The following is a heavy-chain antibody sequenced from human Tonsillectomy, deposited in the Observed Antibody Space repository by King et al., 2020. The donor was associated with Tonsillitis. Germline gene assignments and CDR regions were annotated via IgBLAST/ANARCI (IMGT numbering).Heavy chain of an antibody. D-gene: IGHD3-10*01. CDR1: GFIFDDYA. J-gene: IGHJ6*02. Sequence: VQLVESGGHLVQPGRSLRLSCAASGFIFDDYAMHWVRHAPGKGLEWVSGISWNSGSLGYADSVTGRFTISRDNAKNSLYLQMNSLRAEDTAFYYCAKGRGRYFSYWMDVWGQGTTVTVSS. V-gene: IGHV3-9*01. CDR2: ISWNSGSL. CDR3: AKGRGRYFSYWMDV.